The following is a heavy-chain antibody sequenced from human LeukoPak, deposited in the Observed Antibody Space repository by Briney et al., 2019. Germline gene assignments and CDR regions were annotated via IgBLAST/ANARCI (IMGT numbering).Heavy chain of an antibody. Sequence: GGSLTLSCTASGFTVGDYGMNWVRQAPGKGLEWVSYISRSASFKYYADSVKGRFTISRDNSKNTLYLQMNSLRAADTAVYYCARGRSSGWPYYFDYWGQGTLVTVSS. CDR3: ARGRSSGWPYYFDY. D-gene: IGHD6-19*01. J-gene: IGHJ4*02. CDR1: GFTVGDYG. V-gene: IGHV3-48*01. CDR2: ISRSASFK.